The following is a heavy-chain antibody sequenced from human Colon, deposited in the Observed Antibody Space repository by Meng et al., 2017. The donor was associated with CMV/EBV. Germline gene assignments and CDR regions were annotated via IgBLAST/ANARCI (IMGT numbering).Heavy chain of an antibody. Sequence: ASVKVSCKTSGYSFSTYDIYWVRQAPGQGLEWLGVINASGGSTMFAQILQGRVTLTRDTSTNTVHMEVTSLRSEDTATYYCARGAVGNSRRPYFATDVWGQGTTVTVSS. D-gene: IGHD2/OR15-2a*01. V-gene: IGHV1-46*04. CDR2: INASGGST. CDR3: ARGAVGNSRRPYFATDV. CDR1: GYSFSTYD. J-gene: IGHJ6*02.